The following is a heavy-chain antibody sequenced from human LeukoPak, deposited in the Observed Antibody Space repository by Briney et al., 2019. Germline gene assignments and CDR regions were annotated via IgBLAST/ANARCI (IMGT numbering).Heavy chain of an antibody. Sequence: PSETLSLTCAVSGYSISSGYYWGWIRQPPGKGLEWIGSIYHSGSTYYNPSLKSRVTISVDTSKNQFSLKLSSVTAADTAVYYCASLRFYGSGSYYRKYYFDYWGQGTLVTVSS. CDR2: IYHSGST. CDR1: GYSISSGYY. J-gene: IGHJ4*02. V-gene: IGHV4-38-2*01. D-gene: IGHD3-10*01. CDR3: ASLRFYGSGSYYRKYYFDY.